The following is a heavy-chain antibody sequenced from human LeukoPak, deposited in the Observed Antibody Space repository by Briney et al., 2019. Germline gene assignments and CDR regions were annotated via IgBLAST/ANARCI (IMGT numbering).Heavy chain of an antibody. D-gene: IGHD1-26*01. CDR1: GYTFTTYA. J-gene: IGHJ4*02. V-gene: IGHV1-3*04. CDR2: INTGNGDT. Sequence: VASVKVSCKASGYTFTTYAIHWVRQAPGQRLEWLGWINTGNGDTRYSQTFQGRVTITRDTSASTAYMELSSLRPEDTAVYYCARDMGSGSLHYWGQGTLVTVSS. CDR3: ARDMGSGSLHY.